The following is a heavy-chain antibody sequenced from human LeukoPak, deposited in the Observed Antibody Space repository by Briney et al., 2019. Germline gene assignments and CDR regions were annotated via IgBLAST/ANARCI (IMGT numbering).Heavy chain of an antibody. V-gene: IGHV3-15*01. CDR1: GFTFSNAW. CDR3: TTGDSAVAGTFY. D-gene: IGHD6-19*01. Sequence: GGSLRLSCAASGFTFSNAWMSWVRQAPGKGLEWVGRIKSKTDGGTTDYAAPVKGRFTISRDDSKNTLYLQMSSLKTEDTAVYYCTTGDSAVAGTFYWGQGTLVTVSS. CDR2: IKSKTDGGTT. J-gene: IGHJ4*02.